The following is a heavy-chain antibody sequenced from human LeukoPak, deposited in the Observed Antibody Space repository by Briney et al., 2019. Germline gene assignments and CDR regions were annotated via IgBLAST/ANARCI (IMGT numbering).Heavy chain of an antibody. D-gene: IGHD6-13*01. Sequence: GGSLRLSCAASGFSFSSYGMHWVRQAPAKGLEWVAFIRYDASNKEYADSVKGRITISRDNSKKTLYLQMNSLRAEDTAVYYCVKDMGAAAGAGNFYYMDVWGKGTTVTVS. CDR2: IRYDASNK. CDR3: VKDMGAAAGAGNFYYMDV. J-gene: IGHJ6*03. V-gene: IGHV3-30*02. CDR1: GFSFSSYG.